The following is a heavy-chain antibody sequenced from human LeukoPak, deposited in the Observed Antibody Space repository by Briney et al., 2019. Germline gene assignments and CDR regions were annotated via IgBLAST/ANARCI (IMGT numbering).Heavy chain of an antibody. CDR1: GYTFTSYY. J-gene: IGHJ4*02. Sequence: ASVKVSCKASGYTFTSYYMHWVRQAPGQGLEWMGIINPSGGSTSYAQKFQGRVTMTRDTSTSTVYMALSSLRSEDTAVYYCARDRRQWELLWLFDYWGQGTLVTVSS. V-gene: IGHV1-46*03. CDR2: INPSGGST. CDR3: ARDRRQWELLWLFDY. D-gene: IGHD1-26*01.